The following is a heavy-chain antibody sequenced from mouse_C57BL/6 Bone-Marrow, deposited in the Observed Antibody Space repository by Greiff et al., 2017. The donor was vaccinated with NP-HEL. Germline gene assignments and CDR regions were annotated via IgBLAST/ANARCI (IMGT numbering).Heavy chain of an antibody. V-gene: IGHV5-2*01. D-gene: IGHD2-10*01. CDR1: EYEFPSHD. CDR2: INSDGGST. CDR3: ARHPFLPCPYYYAMDY. J-gene: IGHJ4*01. Sequence: DVMLVESGGGLVQPGESLKLSCESNEYEFPSHDMSWVRKTPEKRLELVAAINSDGGSTYYPDTMERRFIISRDNTKKTLYLQMSSLRSEDTALYYCARHPFLPCPYYYAMDYWGQGTSVTVSS.